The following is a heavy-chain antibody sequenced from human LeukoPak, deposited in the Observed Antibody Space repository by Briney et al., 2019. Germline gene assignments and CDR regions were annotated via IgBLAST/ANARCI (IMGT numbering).Heavy chain of an antibody. J-gene: IGHJ4*02. CDR2: IKQDGSEK. V-gene: IGHV3-7*03. D-gene: IGHD6-13*01. CDR3: ARVNKIAAAGPTDY. Sequence: PGGSLRLSCAASGFTFSSYWMSWVRQAPGKGLEWVANIKQDGSEKYYVDSVKGRFTTSRDNAKNSLYLQMSSLRAEDTAVYYCARVNKIAAAGPTDYWGQGTLVTVSS. CDR1: GFTFSSYW.